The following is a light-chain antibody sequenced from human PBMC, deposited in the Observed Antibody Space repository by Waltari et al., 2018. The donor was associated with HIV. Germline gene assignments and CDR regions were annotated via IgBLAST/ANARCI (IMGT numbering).Light chain of an antibody. CDR3: QQRSNWPPLT. V-gene: IGKV3-11*01. J-gene: IGKJ4*01. Sequence: EVVLTQSPATLSLSPGERATLSCRASESVSSDLAWIQQRPGQAPRLLIYDASNRATGVPARFTGSGSGTDFTLTISSLQPEDFAFYFCQQRSNWPPLTFGGGTKIEVK. CDR1: ESVSSD. CDR2: DAS.